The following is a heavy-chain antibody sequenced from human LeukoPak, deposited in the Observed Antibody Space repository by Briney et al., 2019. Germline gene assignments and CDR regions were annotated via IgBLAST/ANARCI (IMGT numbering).Heavy chain of an antibody. J-gene: IGHJ4*02. D-gene: IGHD6-19*01. CDR2: IYYRGST. V-gene: IGHV4-59*01. CDR1: GGSISSYY. Sequence: PSETLSLTCTVSGGSISSYYWSWIRQPPGKGLEWIGYIYYRGSTNYNPSLKSRVTISVDTSKNQFSLKLSSVTAADTAVYYCARDRGSGWYGYWGQGTLVTVSS. CDR3: ARDRGSGWYGY.